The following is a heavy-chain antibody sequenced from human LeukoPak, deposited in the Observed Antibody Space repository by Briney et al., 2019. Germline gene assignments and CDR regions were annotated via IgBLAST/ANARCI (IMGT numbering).Heavy chain of an antibody. J-gene: IGHJ6*03. V-gene: IGHV4-39*01. Sequence: SETLSLTCTVSGGSISSSSYYWGWIRQPPGKGLEWIGSIYYSGSTYYNPSLKSRVTISVDTSKNQFSLKLSSVTAADTAVYYCARIRSGATGGPDYYYYMDVWGKGTTVTVSS. D-gene: IGHD3-16*01. CDR2: IYYSGST. CDR1: GGSISSSSYY. CDR3: ARIRSGATGGPDYYYYMDV.